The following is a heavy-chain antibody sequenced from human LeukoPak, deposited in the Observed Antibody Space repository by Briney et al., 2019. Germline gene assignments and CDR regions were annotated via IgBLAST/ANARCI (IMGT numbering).Heavy chain of an antibody. Sequence: ASVKVSCKASGYTFTGYYMHWVRQAPGRGLEWMGWINPNSGGTNYAQKFQGWVTMTRDTSISTAYMELSRLRSDDTAVYYCARAVVGAPLGYWGQGTLVTVSS. CDR3: ARAVVGAPLGY. J-gene: IGHJ4*02. V-gene: IGHV1-2*04. CDR1: GYTFTGYY. D-gene: IGHD1-26*01. CDR2: INPNSGGT.